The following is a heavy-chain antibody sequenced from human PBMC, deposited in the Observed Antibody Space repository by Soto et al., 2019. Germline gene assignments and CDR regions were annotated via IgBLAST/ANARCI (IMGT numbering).Heavy chain of an antibody. CDR2: IYYSGST. V-gene: IGHV4-39*01. CDR3: ARLQQQLVL. D-gene: IGHD6-13*01. Sequence: SSETLSLTCTVPGGSISSSSYFWGWIRQPPGKGLEWIGSIYYSGSTYSNPSLKTRVAISVDTSKNQFSLKLNFVTAADTAVYYCARLQQQLVLWGQGALVTVSS. J-gene: IGHJ4*02. CDR1: GGSISSSSYF.